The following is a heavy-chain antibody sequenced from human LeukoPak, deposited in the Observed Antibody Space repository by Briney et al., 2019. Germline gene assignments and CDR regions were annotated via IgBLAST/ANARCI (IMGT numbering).Heavy chain of an antibody. V-gene: IGHV4-31*03. CDR2: IYYSGST. CDR1: GGSISSGGYS. J-gene: IGHJ6*02. CDR3: ARAPTQKYCSSTSCGMDV. D-gene: IGHD2-2*01. Sequence: TSETLSLTCTVSGGSISSGGYSWSWIRQHPGKGLEWIGYIYYSGSTYYNPSLKSRVTISVDTSKNQFSLKLSSVTAADTAVYYCARAPTQKYCSSTSCGMDVWGQGTTVTVSS.